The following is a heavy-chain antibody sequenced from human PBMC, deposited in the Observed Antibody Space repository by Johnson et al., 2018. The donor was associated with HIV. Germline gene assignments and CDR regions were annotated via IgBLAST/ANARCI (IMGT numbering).Heavy chain of an antibody. CDR2: ISRNRGTI. CDR1: GSTFDDYA. Sequence: VHLVESGGGLVQPGRSLRLSCSASGSTFDDYALHWVRHAPGKGLQWVPGISRNRGTIGYADSVQRPFTISRDNAKNSLYLPMNSLRAEDTALYYCAKVAVLFRAARPGAFDIWGQGTMVTVSS. J-gene: IGHJ3*02. D-gene: IGHD6-6*01. CDR3: AKVAVLFRAARPGAFDI. V-gene: IGHV3-9*01.